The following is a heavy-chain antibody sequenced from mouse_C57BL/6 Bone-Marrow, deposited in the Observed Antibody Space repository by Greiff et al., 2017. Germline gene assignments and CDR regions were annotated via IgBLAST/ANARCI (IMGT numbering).Heavy chain of an antibody. CDR2: IYPTSGRT. J-gene: IGHJ2*01. V-gene: IGHV1-55*01. Sequence: QVQLQQPGAELVKPGASVKMSCKASGYTFTSYWITWVKQRPGQGLEWIGAIYPTSGRTNYNEKFKSKAILTVDTSSNPAYMQLSSLSSEDSAVFYGARSGPLGRSFDYWGQGTTLTVSS. CDR3: ARSGPLGRSFDY. D-gene: IGHD4-1*01. CDR1: GYTFTSYW.